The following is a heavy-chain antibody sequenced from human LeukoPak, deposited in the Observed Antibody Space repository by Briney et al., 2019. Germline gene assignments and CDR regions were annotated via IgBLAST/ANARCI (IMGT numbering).Heavy chain of an antibody. V-gene: IGHV4-4*07. CDR2: IYTSGST. Sequence: SETLSLTCTVSGGSISSYYWSWIRQPAGKGLEWIGRIYTSGSTNYNPSLESRVTISVDKSKNQFSLKLSSVTAADTAVYYCALTGITGTSRFDYWGQGTLVTVSS. CDR3: ALTGITGTSRFDY. J-gene: IGHJ4*02. CDR1: GGSISSYY. D-gene: IGHD1-7*01.